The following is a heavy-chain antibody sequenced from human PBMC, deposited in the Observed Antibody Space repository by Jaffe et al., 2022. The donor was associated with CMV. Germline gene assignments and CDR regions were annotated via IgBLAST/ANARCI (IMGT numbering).Heavy chain of an antibody. CDR3: ARETRGIQLWHRGYDAFDI. D-gene: IGHD5-18*01. J-gene: IGHJ3*02. CDR1: GFTFSSYE. Sequence: EVQLVESGGGLVQPGGSLRLSCAASGFTFSSYEMNWVRQAPGKGLEWVSYISSSGSTIYYADSVKGRFTISRDNAKNSLYLQMNSLRAEDTAVYYCARETRGIQLWHRGYDAFDIWGQGTMVTVSS. V-gene: IGHV3-48*03. CDR2: ISSSGSTI.